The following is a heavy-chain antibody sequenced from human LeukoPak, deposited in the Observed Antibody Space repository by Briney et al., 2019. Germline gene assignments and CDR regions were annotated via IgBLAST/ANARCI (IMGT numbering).Heavy chain of an antibody. Sequence: SETLSLTCTVSGGSISSYYWSWIRQPAGKGLEWIGRIYTSGSTNYNPSLKSRVTMSVDTSKNQFSLKLSSVTAADTAVYYCARSEGYCSSTSCPVGDYYYYYMDVWGKGTTVTISS. CDR3: ARSEGYCSSTSCPVGDYYYYYMDV. CDR2: IYTSGST. CDR1: GGSISSYY. D-gene: IGHD2-2*01. V-gene: IGHV4-4*07. J-gene: IGHJ6*03.